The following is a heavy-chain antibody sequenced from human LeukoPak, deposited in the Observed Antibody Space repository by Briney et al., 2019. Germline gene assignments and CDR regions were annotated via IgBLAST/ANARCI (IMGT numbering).Heavy chain of an antibody. CDR2: ITTSGHM. Sequence: GGSLRLSCAASGFTFSAYAMNWLRQAPGKGLEWVSSITTSGHMYYADSVKGRFTISRDNAKNSLHLQMNSLRAEDTAVYYCARDPAADDYWGQGTLVIVSS. J-gene: IGHJ4*02. CDR1: GFTFSAYA. D-gene: IGHD6-13*01. V-gene: IGHV3-69-1*01. CDR3: ARDPAADDY.